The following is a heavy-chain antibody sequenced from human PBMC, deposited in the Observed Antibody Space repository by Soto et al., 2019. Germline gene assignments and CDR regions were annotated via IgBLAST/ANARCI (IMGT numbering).Heavy chain of an antibody. D-gene: IGHD2-21*02. CDR3: ARDSYCRGDCYSGLYY. J-gene: IGHJ4*02. Sequence: LRLSCTASGFTFSNYAMSWVRQAPGKGLEWVSAIVGSGGSTHYADSVKGRFTISRDNSKNTLYLQMNSLRAEDTAVYYCARDSYCRGDCYSGLYYLGQGTLDTVSS. CDR2: IVGSGGST. CDR1: GFTFSNYA. V-gene: IGHV3-23*01.